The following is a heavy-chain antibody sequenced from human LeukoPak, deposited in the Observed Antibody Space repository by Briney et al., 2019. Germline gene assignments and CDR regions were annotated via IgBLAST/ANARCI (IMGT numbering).Heavy chain of an antibody. V-gene: IGHV3-21*04. Sequence: GGSLRLSCAASGFTFSSYSTNWVRQAPGKGLEWVSSISSSSSYIYYADSVKGRFTISRDNAKNTLYLQMNSLRAEDTAVYYCAKRQGSYGSGSYYGAFDIWGQGTMVTVSS. J-gene: IGHJ3*02. CDR1: GFTFSSYS. CDR3: AKRQGSYGSGSYYGAFDI. CDR2: ISSSSSYI. D-gene: IGHD3-10*01.